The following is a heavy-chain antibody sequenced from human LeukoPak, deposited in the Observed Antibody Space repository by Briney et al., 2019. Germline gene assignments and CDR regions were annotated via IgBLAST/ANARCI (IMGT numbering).Heavy chain of an antibody. Sequence: SETLSLTCAVYGGPFSGYYWSWIRQPPGKGLEWIGEINQSGSTNYNPSLKSRVTISVDTSKNQFSLKLSSVTAADTAVYYCASLTTVYGMDVWGQGTTVTVSS. CDR3: ASLTTVYGMDV. J-gene: IGHJ6*02. D-gene: IGHD4-17*01. CDR2: INQSGST. CDR1: GGPFSGYY. V-gene: IGHV4-34*01.